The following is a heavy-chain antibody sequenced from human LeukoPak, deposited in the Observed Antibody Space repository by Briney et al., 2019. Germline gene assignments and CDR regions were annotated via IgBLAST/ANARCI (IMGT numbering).Heavy chain of an antibody. Sequence: GGSLRLSCAASGFTVSSNYMSWVRQAPGKGLEWVSVIYSGGSTYYADSVKGRFTISRDNSKNTLYLQMNSLRAEDTAVYYCARDPTVEAANWFDPWGQGTLVTVSS. CDR3: ARDPTVEAANWFDP. CDR2: IYSGGST. CDR1: GFTVSSNY. V-gene: IGHV3-53*01. D-gene: IGHD4-23*01. J-gene: IGHJ5*02.